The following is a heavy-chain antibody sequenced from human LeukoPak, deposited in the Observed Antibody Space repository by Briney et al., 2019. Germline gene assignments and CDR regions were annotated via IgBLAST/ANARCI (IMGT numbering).Heavy chain of an antibody. Sequence: GESLKISCKGSGYSVTSYWIGWVRQMPGKGLEWMGIIYPGDSDTRYSPSFQGQVAISADKSISTAYLQWSSLKASDTAMYYCARHPSRYCSSTSCYLYYFDYWGQGTLVTVSS. CDR1: GYSVTSYW. V-gene: IGHV5-51*01. J-gene: IGHJ4*02. CDR2: IYPGDSDT. CDR3: ARHPSRYCSSTSCYLYYFDY. D-gene: IGHD2-2*01.